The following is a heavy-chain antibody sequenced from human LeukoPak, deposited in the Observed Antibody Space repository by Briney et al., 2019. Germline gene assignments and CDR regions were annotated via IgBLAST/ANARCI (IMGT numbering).Heavy chain of an antibody. Sequence: HPSETLSLTCAVYGGSFSGYYWSWIRQPPGKGLEWIGEINHSGSTNYNPSLKSRVTISVDTSKNQFSLKLSSVTAADTAVYYCARGRYYGSGSYHPRYNWFDPWGQGTLVTVSS. CDR2: INHSGST. J-gene: IGHJ5*02. CDR1: GGSFSGYY. V-gene: IGHV4-34*01. CDR3: ARGRYYGSGSYHPRYNWFDP. D-gene: IGHD3-10*01.